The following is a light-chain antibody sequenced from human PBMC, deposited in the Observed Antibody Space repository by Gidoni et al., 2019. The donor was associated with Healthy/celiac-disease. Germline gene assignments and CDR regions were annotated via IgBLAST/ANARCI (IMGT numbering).Light chain of an antibody. CDR3: QQYYSTPT. J-gene: IGKJ3*01. V-gene: IGKV4-1*01. Sequence: DIVMPQSPDSLAVSLGERATINCKSSQSVLYSSNNKNYLAWYQQKPGQPPKLLIYWASTRESGVPDRFSGSGSGTDFTLTISSLQAEDVAVYYCQQYYSTPTFGPGTKVDIK. CDR2: WAS. CDR1: QSVLYSSNNKNY.